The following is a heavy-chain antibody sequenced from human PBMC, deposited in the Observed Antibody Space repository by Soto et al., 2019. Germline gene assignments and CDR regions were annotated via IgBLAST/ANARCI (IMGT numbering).Heavy chain of an antibody. D-gene: IGHD3-3*01. Sequence: PSETLSLTCTVSGGSISSSSYYWGWIRQPPGKGLEWIGSIYYSGSTYYNPSLKSRVTISVDTSKNQFSLKLSSVTAADTAVYYCARVGSGITIFGVDRWFDPWGQGTLVTVSS. CDR3: ARVGSGITIFGVDRWFDP. J-gene: IGHJ5*02. CDR1: GGSISSSSYY. CDR2: IYYSGST. V-gene: IGHV4-39*01.